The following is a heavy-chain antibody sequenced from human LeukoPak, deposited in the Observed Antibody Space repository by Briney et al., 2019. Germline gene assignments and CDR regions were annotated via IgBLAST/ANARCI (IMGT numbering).Heavy chain of an antibody. D-gene: IGHD4-4*01. V-gene: IGHV3-21*01. CDR2: ISSSSSYI. CDR1: GFTFSGYS. Sequence: GGSLRLSCAASGFTFSGYSMNWVRQAPGKGLEWVSFISSSSSYIYYADSVKGRFTISRDNAKNSLYLQMNSLRAEDTAVYYCASGLQPLYYYYGMDVWGQGTTVTVSS. CDR3: ASGLQPLYYYYGMDV. J-gene: IGHJ6*02.